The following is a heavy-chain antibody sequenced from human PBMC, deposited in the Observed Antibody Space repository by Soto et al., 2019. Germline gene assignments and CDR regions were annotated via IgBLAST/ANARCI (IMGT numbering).Heavy chain of an antibody. D-gene: IGHD3-10*01. CDR1: GGTFSSYA. J-gene: IGHJ6*02. CDR3: ARGDIMVRGGHGMDV. CDR2: IIPIFGTA. V-gene: IGHV1-69*06. Sequence: QVQLVQSGAEVKKPGSSVKVSCKASGGTFSSYAISWVRQAPGQGLEWMGGIIPIFGTANYAQKFQGRVTLTADKSTSTAGIELSILRSEDTAVYYCARGDIMVRGGHGMDVWGQGTTVTVS.